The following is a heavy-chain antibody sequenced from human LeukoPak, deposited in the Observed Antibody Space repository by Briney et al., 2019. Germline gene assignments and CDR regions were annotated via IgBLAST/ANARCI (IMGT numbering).Heavy chain of an antibody. Sequence: SGTLSLTCAVSGGSILTTNWWSWVRPPPGKGLEWIGEVHLSGASNYNPSLKSRVNMSIDKSKNQLSLELTSVTAADTAIYYCTRESGAFSPFGFWGQGTLVTVSS. CDR2: VHLSGAS. J-gene: IGHJ4*02. CDR1: GGSILTTNW. V-gene: IGHV4-4*02. D-gene: IGHD1-26*01. CDR3: TRESGAFSPFGF.